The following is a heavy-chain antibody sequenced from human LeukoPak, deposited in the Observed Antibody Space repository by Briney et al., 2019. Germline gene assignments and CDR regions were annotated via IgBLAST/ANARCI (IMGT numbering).Heavy chain of an antibody. CDR2: IKQDGSEK. J-gene: IGHJ4*02. V-gene: IGHV3-7*01. CDR3: ARDPQAYCGGDCYSDY. CDR1: GFTFSSYW. D-gene: IGHD2-21*02. Sequence: GGSLRLSCAASGFTFSSYWMSWVRQAPGKGLEWVANIKQDGSEKYYVDSMKGRFTISRDNAKNSLYLQMNSLRAEDTAVYYCARDPQAYCGGDCYSDYWGQGTLVTVSS.